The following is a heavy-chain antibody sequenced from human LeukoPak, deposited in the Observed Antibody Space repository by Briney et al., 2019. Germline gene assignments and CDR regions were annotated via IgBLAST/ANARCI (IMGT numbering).Heavy chain of an antibody. J-gene: IGHJ4*02. Sequence: GASVKVSCKASGGTFSKNVVSWVRQAPGQGLEWMGGIIPFFDVVSSAQRFQGRVTITADESTSTAYMELSSLRSEDTAVYYCARDQPLAVAGIGGFDYWGQGTLVTVSS. CDR1: GGTFSKNV. D-gene: IGHD6-19*01. CDR2: IIPFFDVV. CDR3: ARDQPLAVAGIGGFDY. V-gene: IGHV1-69*01.